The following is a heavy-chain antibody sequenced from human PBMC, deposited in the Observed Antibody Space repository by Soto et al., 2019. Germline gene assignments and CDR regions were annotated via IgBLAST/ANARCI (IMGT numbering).Heavy chain of an antibody. J-gene: IGHJ4*02. D-gene: IGHD6-19*01. CDR1: GFTFSTFS. CDR3: ARDLGWAFDS. V-gene: IGHV3-48*02. Sequence: GESLKISCAASGFTFSTFSMNWVRQAPGRGLEWISYISGGGRPISYADSVKGRFTISRDNAKNSLYLQMDSLTDEDTAVYYCARDLGWAFDSWGQGTLVTVSS. CDR2: ISGGGRPI.